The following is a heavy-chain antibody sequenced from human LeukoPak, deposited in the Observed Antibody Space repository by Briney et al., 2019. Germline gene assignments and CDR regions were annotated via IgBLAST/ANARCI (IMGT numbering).Heavy chain of an antibody. J-gene: IGHJ4*02. V-gene: IGHV1-46*02. CDR2: INPSGGST. CDR1: RYTFDSYY. D-gene: IGHD2-21*02. Sequence: ASVKVSCKASRYTFDSYYMHWVRQAPGQRLEWMGIINPSGGSTSYAQKFQGRVTMTRDTSTSTVYMELSSLRSEDTAVYYCARETRTAKKRDFDYWGQGTLVTVSS. CDR3: ARETRTAKKRDFDY.